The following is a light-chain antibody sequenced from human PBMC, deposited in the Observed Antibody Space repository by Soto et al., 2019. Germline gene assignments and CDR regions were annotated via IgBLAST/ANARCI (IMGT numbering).Light chain of an antibody. Sequence: EIVMTQSPATLSVSPGERVTLSCRASQSVGSNLAWYQQKPGQAPSLLIYGASTRDTGIPARFSGRGSGTECTLPISSLQSEDVAVDYCQQYNNWPPTFGQGTKVDIK. CDR2: GAS. CDR3: QQYNNWPPT. J-gene: IGKJ1*01. V-gene: IGKV3-15*01. CDR1: QSVGSN.